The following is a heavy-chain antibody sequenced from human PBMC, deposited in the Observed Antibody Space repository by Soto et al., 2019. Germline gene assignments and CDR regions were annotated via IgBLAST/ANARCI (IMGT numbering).Heavy chain of an antibody. J-gene: IGHJ5*01. D-gene: IGHD2-15*01. CDR2: ISVSVSST. CDR3: AKGSFMDARRGAFEP. V-gene: IGHV3-23*01. CDR1: GFTFSSYA. Sequence: WGSLRLSCAASGFTFSSYAMSWVRQAPGKGLEWVSAISVSVSSTYYADSVKGRFTISRDNSKNTLYLQMNSLRAEDTAVYYCAKGSFMDARRGAFEPWGQGTLVSVSS.